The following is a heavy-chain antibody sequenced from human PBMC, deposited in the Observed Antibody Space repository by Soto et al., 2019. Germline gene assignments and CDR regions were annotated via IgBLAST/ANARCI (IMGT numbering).Heavy chain of an antibody. J-gene: IGHJ6*02. V-gene: IGHV3-48*03. CDR3: ARDSRAAIYYYYYYGMDV. CDR1: GFTFNSYE. Sequence: EVQLVESGGGLVQPGGSLRLSCVASGFTFNSYEMNWVRQAPGKGLEWVSYISSSGSTIYYADSVKGRFTISRDNAKNSLYLQMNSLRAEDTAVYYCARDSRAAIYYYYYYGMDVWGQGTTVTVSS. CDR2: ISSSGSTI. D-gene: IGHD2-2*02.